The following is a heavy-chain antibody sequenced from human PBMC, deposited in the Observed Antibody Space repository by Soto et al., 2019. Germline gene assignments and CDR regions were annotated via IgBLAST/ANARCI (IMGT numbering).Heavy chain of an antibody. Sequence: QVQLQESGPGLVKASQTLSLTCTVSGGSISSGGYYWNWIRQHPGKGLEWIGYIYYSGSTFYNPSLKSRLTMSVDTSKNQFSLQLTSVTAADTAVYYCARTCSGGTCFFDYWGQGALVTVSS. V-gene: IGHV4-31*03. CDR1: GGSISSGGYY. CDR2: IYYSGST. J-gene: IGHJ4*02. D-gene: IGHD2-15*01. CDR3: ARTCSGGTCFFDY.